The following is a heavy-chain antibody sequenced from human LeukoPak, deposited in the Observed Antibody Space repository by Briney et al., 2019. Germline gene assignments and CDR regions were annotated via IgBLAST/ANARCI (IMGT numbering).Heavy chain of an antibody. J-gene: IGHJ6*02. V-gene: IGHV3-30*18. CDR2: ISYDGSNK. Sequence: GGSLRLSCAASGFTFSSYGMHWVRQAPGKGLEWVAVISYDGSNKYYADSVKGRFTISRDNSKNTLYLQMNSLRAEDTAVYYCAKDLLYYDILTGYPPMGMDVWGQGTTVTVSS. CDR1: GFTFSSYG. CDR3: AKDLLYYDILTGYPPMGMDV. D-gene: IGHD3-9*01.